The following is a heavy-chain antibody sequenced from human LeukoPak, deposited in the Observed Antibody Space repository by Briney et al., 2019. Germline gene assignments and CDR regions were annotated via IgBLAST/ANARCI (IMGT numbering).Heavy chain of an antibody. V-gene: IGHV5-51*01. CDR1: GYSLTSYW. Sequence: GESLKISCKGSGYSLTSYWIGWVRQMPGKGLEWMGIIYPGASDTRYSPSFQGQVTISADKSISTAYLQWSSLKASDTAMYYCARQYYYDSSGYYVWGQGTLVTVSS. CDR2: IYPGASDT. CDR3: ARQYYYDSSGYYV. D-gene: IGHD3-22*01. J-gene: IGHJ4*02.